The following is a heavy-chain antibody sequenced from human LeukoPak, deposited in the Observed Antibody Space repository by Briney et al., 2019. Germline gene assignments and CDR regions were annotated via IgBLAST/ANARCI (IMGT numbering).Heavy chain of an antibody. D-gene: IGHD2-15*01. V-gene: IGHV5-51*01. CDR2: IYPGDSDT. CDR3: ARRGYCSGGSCFSHAFDI. J-gene: IGHJ3*02. CDR1: GYRFTSDW. Sequence: GESLKISCKGSGYRFTSDWIGWVRQMPGKGLEWMGIIYPGDSDTRYSPSFQGQVTISADKSISTAYLQWSSLKASDTAMYYCARRGYCSGGSCFSHAFDIWGQGTMVTVSS.